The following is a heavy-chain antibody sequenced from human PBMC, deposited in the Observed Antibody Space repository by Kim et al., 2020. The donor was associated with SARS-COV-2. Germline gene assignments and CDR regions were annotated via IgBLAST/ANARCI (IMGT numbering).Heavy chain of an antibody. D-gene: IGHD5-18*01. CDR1: GGSISSSNW. CDR3: ARATYVDTAMVIGYYYYYGMDV. Sequence: SETLSLTCAVSGGSISSSNWWSWVRQPPGKGLEWIGEIYHSGSTNYNPSLKSRVTISVDKSKNQFSLKLSSVTAADTAVYYCARATYVDTAMVIGYYYYYGMDVWGQGTTVTVSS. J-gene: IGHJ6*02. V-gene: IGHV4-4*02. CDR2: IYHSGST.